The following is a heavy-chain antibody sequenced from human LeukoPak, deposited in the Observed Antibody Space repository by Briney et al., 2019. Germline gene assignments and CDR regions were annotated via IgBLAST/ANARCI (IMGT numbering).Heavy chain of an antibody. J-gene: IGHJ4*02. V-gene: IGHV3-30-3*01. CDR3: ARDRGGYCSSTSCYFSHFDY. CDR2: ISYDGSNK. CDR1: GFTFSSYA. D-gene: IGHD2-2*01. Sequence: PGGSLRLSCAASGFTFSSYAMHWVRQAPGKGLEWVAVISYDGSNKYYADSVKGRFTISRDNSKNTLYLQMNSLRAEDTAVYYCARDRGGYCSSTSCYFSHFDYWGQGTLVTVSS.